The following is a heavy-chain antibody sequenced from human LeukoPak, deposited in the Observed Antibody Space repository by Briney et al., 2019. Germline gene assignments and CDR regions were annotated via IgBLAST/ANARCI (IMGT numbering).Heavy chain of an antibody. D-gene: IGHD3-9*01. CDR3: ARDPGILTGYYYFDY. V-gene: IGHV4-4*07. J-gene: IGHJ4*02. CDR1: GGSISSYY. Sequence: SETLSLTCTVSGGSISSYYWSWIRQPAGKGPEWIGRIYTSGGTNYNPSLKSRVTMSVDTSKNQFSLKLSSVTAADTAVYYCARDPGILTGYYYFDYWGQGTLVTVSS. CDR2: IYTSGGT.